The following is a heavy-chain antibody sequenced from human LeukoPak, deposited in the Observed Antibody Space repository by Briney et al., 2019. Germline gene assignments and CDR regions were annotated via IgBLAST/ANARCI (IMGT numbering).Heavy chain of an antibody. D-gene: IGHD6-19*01. V-gene: IGHV4-39*07. CDR2: IYYSGST. Sequence: WVRQAPGKGLEWIGSIYYSGSTYYNPSLKSRVTISVDTSKNQFSLKLSSVTAADTAVYYCARIKSVAGSDYWGQGTLVTVSS. CDR3: ARIKSVAGSDY. J-gene: IGHJ4*02.